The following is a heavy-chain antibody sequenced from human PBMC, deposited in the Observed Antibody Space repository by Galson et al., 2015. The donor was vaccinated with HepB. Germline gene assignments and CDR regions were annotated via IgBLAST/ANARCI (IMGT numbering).Heavy chain of an antibody. V-gene: IGHV3-11*01. CDR1: GFTFSDYY. CDR3: ARAACGGDCYGDYMDV. CDR2: ISSSGGSR. D-gene: IGHD2-21*01. J-gene: IGHJ6*03. Sequence: SLRLSCAAAGFTFSDYYMSWIRQAPGKGLEWVSYISSSGGSRYADSVKGRFTISRDNARNSLYLQMSSLKAADTAVYYCARAACGGDCYGDYMDVWGNGTSVTVSS.